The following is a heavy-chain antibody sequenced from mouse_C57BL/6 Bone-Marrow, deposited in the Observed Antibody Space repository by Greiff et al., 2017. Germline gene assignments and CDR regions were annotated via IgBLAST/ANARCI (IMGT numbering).Heavy chain of an antibody. J-gene: IGHJ3*01. CDR1: GYTFTSYW. CDR2: INPSNGGT. D-gene: IGHD2-4*01. CDR3: ARAGYDYRWFAY. V-gene: IGHV1-53*01. Sequence: QVQLQQPGTELVKPGASVKLSCKASGYTFTSYWMHWVKQRPGQGLEWIGNINPSNGGTNYNEKFKSKATLTVDTSSSTAYMQLSSLTSEDSAVYYCARAGYDYRWFAYWGQGTLVTVSA.